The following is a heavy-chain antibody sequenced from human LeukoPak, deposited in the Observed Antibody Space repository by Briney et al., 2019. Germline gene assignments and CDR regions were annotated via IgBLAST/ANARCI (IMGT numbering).Heavy chain of an antibody. D-gene: IGHD2-2*01. V-gene: IGHV1-18*01. CDR2: ISAYNGNT. CDR3: ARVWCSSTSCYYYFDY. J-gene: IGHJ4*02. Sequence: GASVKVSCKASGYTFTSYGISWVRQAPGQGLEWMGWISAYNGNTNYAQKLQGRVTMTTDTSTSTAYMELRSLRCDDTAVYYCARVWCSSTSCYYYFDYWGQGTQVTVSS. CDR1: GYTFTSYG.